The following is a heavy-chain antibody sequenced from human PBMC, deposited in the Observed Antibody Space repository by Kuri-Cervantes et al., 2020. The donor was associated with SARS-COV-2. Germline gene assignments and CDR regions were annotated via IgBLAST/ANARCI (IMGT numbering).Heavy chain of an antibody. CDR3: AKSLLVPTANTDS. D-gene: IGHD2-2*01. J-gene: IGHJ5*01. V-gene: IGHV3-23*01. CDR2: ISGGGSNK. Sequence: GESLKISCAASGFTFSSYAMSWVRQAPGKGLEWVSAISGGGSNKYYADSVKGRFTISRDNSKNTLYLQMNSLRAEDTAVYYCAKSLLVPTANTDSWGQGTPVTVSS. CDR1: GFTFSSYA.